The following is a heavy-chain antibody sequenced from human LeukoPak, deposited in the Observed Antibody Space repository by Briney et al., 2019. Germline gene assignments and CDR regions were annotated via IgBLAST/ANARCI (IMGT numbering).Heavy chain of an antibody. V-gene: IGHV3-21*01. J-gene: IGHJ4*02. CDR3: ARGIAAAGTPPLDY. D-gene: IGHD6-13*01. Sequence: GGPLSFSGAASGFTFSSYSWNWVGQAPGKGLEWVSSISSSSSYIYYADSVKGRFTISRDNAKNSLYPQMNSLRAEDTAVYYCARGIAAAGTPPLDYWGQGTLVTVSS. CDR2: ISSSSSYI. CDR1: GFTFSSYS.